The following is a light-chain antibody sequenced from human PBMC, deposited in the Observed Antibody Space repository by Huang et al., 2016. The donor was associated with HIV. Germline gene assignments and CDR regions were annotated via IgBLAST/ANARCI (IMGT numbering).Light chain of an antibody. Sequence: DIQMTQSPSSLSASVGDRVTITCQASQYISNYLNWYQQKPGKASKLLIYDASNLETGVPSRFSGSGSGTDSTFTISSLQPEDIATYYCQQYDNLPIFTFGPGTKVDIK. CDR2: DAS. CDR3: QQYDNLPIFT. V-gene: IGKV1-33*01. J-gene: IGKJ3*01. CDR1: QYISNY.